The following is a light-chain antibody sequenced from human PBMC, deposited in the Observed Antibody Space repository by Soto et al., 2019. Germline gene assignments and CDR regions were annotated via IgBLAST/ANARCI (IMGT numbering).Light chain of an antibody. V-gene: IGKV3-11*01. J-gene: IGKJ4*01. Sequence: EIVLTQSPATLSFSPGERATLSCRASESMRSYLVWYQHTGGEAPRLLIYEASNGATGIPATCSASGPLTNFTLPIRSLGPEDFAVYYSQQRSKWPLTFGGGTKVDI. CDR3: QQRSKWPLT. CDR2: EAS. CDR1: ESMRSY.